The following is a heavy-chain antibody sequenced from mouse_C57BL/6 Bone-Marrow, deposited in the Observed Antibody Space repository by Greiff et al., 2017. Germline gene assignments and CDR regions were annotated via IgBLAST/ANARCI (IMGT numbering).Heavy chain of an antibody. CDR1: GFTFSSYS. J-gene: IGHJ4*01. V-gene: IGHV5-9-1*02. CDR2: ISSGGDYT. Sequence: EVQVVESGAGLVKPGGSLKLSCAASGFTFSSYSMSWVRQTPEKRLEWVAYISSGGDYTYYADTVKGRYTISRDNARNTQYLQMSSLKSEDTAMYYCTRDYYGSSDDDAMDYGGQGTSATVSA. CDR3: TRDYYGSSDDDAMDY. D-gene: IGHD1-1*01.